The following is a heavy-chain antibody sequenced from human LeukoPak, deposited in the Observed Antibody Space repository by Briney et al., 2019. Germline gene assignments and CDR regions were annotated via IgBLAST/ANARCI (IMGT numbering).Heavy chain of an antibody. J-gene: IGHJ4*02. CDR2: IIPIFGTA. CDR3: ARVVPSQEWELACGGYFDY. CDR1: GYTFTGYY. D-gene: IGHD1-26*01. V-gene: IGHV1-69*13. Sequence: SVKVSCKASGYTFTGYYMHWVRQAPGQGLEWMGGIIPIFGTANYAQKFQGRVTITADESTSTAYMELSSLRSEDTAVYYCARVVPSQEWELACGGYFDYWGQGTLVTVSS.